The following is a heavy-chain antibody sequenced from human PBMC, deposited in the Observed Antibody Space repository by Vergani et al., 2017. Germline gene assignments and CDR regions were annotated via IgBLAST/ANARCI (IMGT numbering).Heavy chain of an antibody. CDR2: IYPADSDT. CDR1: EYSFGNYW. V-gene: IGHV5-51*01. CDR3: ARHTTYTDS. J-gene: IGHJ4*02. Sequence: EVELVQSGPEMRTPGESLKISCKGSEYSFGNYWIGWVRQMPGKGLEWMGIIYPADSDTRYSPSFQGQVTISADKSISTSFLQGDRLKASDTALYYCARHTTYTDSWGQGTLVTVSS. D-gene: IGHD1-1*01.